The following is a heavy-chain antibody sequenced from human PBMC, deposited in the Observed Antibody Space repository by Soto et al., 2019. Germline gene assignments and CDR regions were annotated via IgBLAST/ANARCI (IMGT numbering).Heavy chain of an antibody. D-gene: IGHD3-10*02. J-gene: IGHJ6*02. V-gene: IGHV5-10-1*01. CDR2: IDPSDSYT. CDR3: ARRPFCSNYYYYYVIYV. CDR1: GYSFTSYS. Sequence: GESLKISCKGSGYSFTSYSINWVRQMPGKGLEWMGRIDPSDSYTNYSPSFQGHVTISADKSISTAYLQWSSLKASDTAMYYCARRPFCSNYYYYYVIYVRTQRTTVPVS.